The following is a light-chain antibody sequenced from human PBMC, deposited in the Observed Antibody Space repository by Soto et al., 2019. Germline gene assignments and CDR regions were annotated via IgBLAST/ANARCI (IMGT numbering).Light chain of an antibody. V-gene: IGKV3-20*01. CDR2: GAS. CDR3: QQYGNSRT. J-gene: IGKJ1*01. CDR1: QSVTSSY. Sequence: EIVLTQSPGILSLSPGERATLSCRASQSVTSSYLAWYQQKPGQAPRLLIYGASNRATGITDRFSGSGSGIDFTLTISRLEPEDFAVYYCQQYGNSRTFGQGTKVEIK.